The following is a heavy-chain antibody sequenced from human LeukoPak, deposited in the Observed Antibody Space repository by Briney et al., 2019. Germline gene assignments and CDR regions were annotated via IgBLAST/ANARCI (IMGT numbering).Heavy chain of an antibody. CDR1: GYTFTSYG. Sequence: ASVKVSCKASGYTFTSYGISWVRQAPGQGLEWMGWISACNCNTNYAQKLQGRVTMTTDTSTSTAYMELKSLRSDDTAVYYCARRRLERGYSGYEIFDYWGQGTLVTVSP. D-gene: IGHD5-12*01. CDR2: ISACNCNT. J-gene: IGHJ4*02. CDR3: ARRRLERGYSGYEIFDY. V-gene: IGHV1-18*01.